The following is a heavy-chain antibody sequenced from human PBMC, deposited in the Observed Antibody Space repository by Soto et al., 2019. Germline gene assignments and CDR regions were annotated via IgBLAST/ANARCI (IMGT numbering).Heavy chain of an antibody. CDR3: AGGWRWGDY. CDR2: ISYDGSNK. D-gene: IGHD3-16*01. J-gene: IGHJ4*02. CDR1: GFTFSNYG. V-gene: IGHV3-30*03. Sequence: QVQVVESGGGVVQPGRSLRLSCAASGFTFSNYGMQWVRQAPGKGLEWVAVISYDGSNKYYADSVKGRFTISRDNSKNTQYLQMNSLRNEDTAVYYCAGGWRWGDYWGQGTLVTVSS.